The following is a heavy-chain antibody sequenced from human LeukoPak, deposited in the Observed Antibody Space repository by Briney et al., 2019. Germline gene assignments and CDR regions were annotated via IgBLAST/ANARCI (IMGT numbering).Heavy chain of an antibody. V-gene: IGHV3-53*01. Sequence: HPGGSLRLSCAASGFTVSSNYMSWVRQAPGKGLEWVSVIYSGGSTYYADSVKGRFTISRDNSKNTLYLQMNSLRAEDTAVYYCSRQSAGPNPVLFDYWGQGTLVTVSS. CDR1: GFTVSSNY. D-gene: IGHD6-13*01. CDR2: IYSGGST. J-gene: IGHJ4*02. CDR3: SRQSAGPNPVLFDY.